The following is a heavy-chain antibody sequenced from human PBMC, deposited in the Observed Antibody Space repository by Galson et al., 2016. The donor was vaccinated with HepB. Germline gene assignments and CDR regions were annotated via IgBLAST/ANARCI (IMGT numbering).Heavy chain of an antibody. CDR3: ARVIRSGRSTSNFGVFSPYYYGLDV. CDR2: IYHAGTT. D-gene: IGHD3-10*01. V-gene: IGHV4-30-2*01. CDR1: GGSITSGGYS. J-gene: IGHJ6*02. Sequence: TLSLTCAVSGGSITSGGYSWSWIRQPPGKGLEWQGYIYHAGTTDYSPSLKNRVTISVARSKNPFSLKLTSVTAADTAVYYCARVIRSGRSTSNFGVFSPYYYGLDVWGRGTTVTVSS.